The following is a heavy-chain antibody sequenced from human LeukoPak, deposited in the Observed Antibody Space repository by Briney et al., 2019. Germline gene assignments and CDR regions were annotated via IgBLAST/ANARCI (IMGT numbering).Heavy chain of an antibody. D-gene: IGHD3-3*01. CDR2: INPSGGST. Sequence: ASVKVSFKASGDTFSSYYMHWVRQAPGQGLEWMGIINPSGGSTTYAQKFQGRVTMTRDTSTSTVYMELSSLRSEDTAVYYCARGGVLRFLEHLDYWGQGTLVTVSS. V-gene: IGHV1-46*01. J-gene: IGHJ4*02. CDR3: ARGGVLRFLEHLDY. CDR1: GDTFSSYY.